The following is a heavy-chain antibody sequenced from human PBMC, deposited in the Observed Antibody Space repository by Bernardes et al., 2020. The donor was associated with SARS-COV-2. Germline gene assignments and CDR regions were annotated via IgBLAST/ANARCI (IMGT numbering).Heavy chain of an antibody. CDR3: AKGGPGVTGDAFDV. CDR2: ISRSGASR. J-gene: IGHJ3*01. V-gene: IGHV3-23*01. CDR1: GFTFSISA. Sequence: VGPLRRSCEASGFTFSISALSWVRQAPGTGPEWVSAISRSGASRYYADSVKGRSTISRDNSKNTLFLQMNGLRAEDTAVYYCAKGGPGVTGDAFDVWGHGTMVTGSS. D-gene: IGHD2-8*01.